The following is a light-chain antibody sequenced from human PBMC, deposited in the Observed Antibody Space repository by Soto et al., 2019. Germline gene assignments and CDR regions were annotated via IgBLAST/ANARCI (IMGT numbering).Light chain of an antibody. CDR1: SSNIGVNT. CDR3: ASWDDSLNGVV. CDR2: SNN. J-gene: IGLJ2*01. V-gene: IGLV1-44*01. Sequence: QSVVTQPPSASGTPGQGVTISCSGSSSNIGVNTVYWYQQLPGTAPKLLIYSNNLRPSGVPDRFSGSKSGTSASLAISGLQSEDEADYHCASWDDSLNGVVFGGGTKLTVL.